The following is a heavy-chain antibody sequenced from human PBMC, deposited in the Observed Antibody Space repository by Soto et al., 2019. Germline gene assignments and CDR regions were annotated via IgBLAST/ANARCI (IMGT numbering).Heavy chain of an antibody. CDR1: GESFTDDY. V-gene: IGHV4-34*01. CDR2: VHYSGST. Sequence: SETLSLTCAVYGESFTDDYWSWMRQPPGKGLEWIGEVHYSGSTKYNPSLKSRATISIDTSRNQFSLRLSSTTAADTAVYYCGRGSNHHWKYWGPGARVTVSS. J-gene: IGHJ4*02. D-gene: IGHD1-1*01. CDR3: GRGSNHHWKY.